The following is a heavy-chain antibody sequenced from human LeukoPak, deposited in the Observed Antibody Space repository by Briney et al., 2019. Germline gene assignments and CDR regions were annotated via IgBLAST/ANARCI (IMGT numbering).Heavy chain of an antibody. CDR2: INLRGGHT. J-gene: IGHJ4*02. Sequence: ASVKVSCKASGYTFISYYMHWVRQAPGQGLEWMGIINLRGGHTSYAQNFQGRVAMTGDTSTSTVYMELSSLRSEDTAVYYCARGRPSADSITIFGVPDYWGQGTLVTVSS. V-gene: IGHV1-46*01. CDR1: GYTFISYY. CDR3: ARGRPSADSITIFGVPDY. D-gene: IGHD3-3*01.